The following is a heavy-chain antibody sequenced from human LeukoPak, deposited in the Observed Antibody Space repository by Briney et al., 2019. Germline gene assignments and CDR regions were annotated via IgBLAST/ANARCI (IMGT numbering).Heavy chain of an antibody. Sequence: PGGSLRLSCAASGFTFSSYAMSWVRQAPGKGLEWVSAISGSGGSTYYADSVKGRFTISRENSKNTLYLQMNSLRDEDTAVYYCAQGPRASYYCDSSGSYYFDYWGQGTPVTVSS. CDR3: AQGPRASYYCDSSGSYYFDY. CDR2: ISGSGGST. D-gene: IGHD3-22*01. CDR1: GFTFSSYA. J-gene: IGHJ4*02. V-gene: IGHV3-23*01.